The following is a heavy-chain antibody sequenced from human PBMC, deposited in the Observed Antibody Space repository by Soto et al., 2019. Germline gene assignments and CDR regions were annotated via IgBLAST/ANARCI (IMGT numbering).Heavy chain of an antibody. CDR1: GDSVSSNSAA. Sequence: PSQTLSLTCAISGDSVSSNSAAWNWIRQSPSRGLEWLGRTYYRSKWFNDYAVSVKSRITINPDTSKNQFSLQLNSVTPEDTAVYYCAREAILPAAIVNWFDPWGQGTLVTVSS. D-gene: IGHD2-2*01. J-gene: IGHJ5*02. CDR3: AREAILPAAIVNWFDP. V-gene: IGHV6-1*01. CDR2: TYYRSKWFN.